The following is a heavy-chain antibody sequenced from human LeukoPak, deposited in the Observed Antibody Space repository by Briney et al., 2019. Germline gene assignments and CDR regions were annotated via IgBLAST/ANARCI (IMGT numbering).Heavy chain of an antibody. CDR3: AKESGYGLGTFDI. V-gene: IGHV3-66*01. J-gene: IGHJ3*02. Sequence: PGGSLRLSCAASGFTLSSNYMSWVRQAPGKGLEWVSVIYSGGSTYYADSVKGRFTISRDNSKNTLYLQLNSLRAEDTAVYYCAKESGYGLGTFDIWGQGTMVTVSS. D-gene: IGHD5-12*01. CDR2: IYSGGST. CDR1: GFTLSSNY.